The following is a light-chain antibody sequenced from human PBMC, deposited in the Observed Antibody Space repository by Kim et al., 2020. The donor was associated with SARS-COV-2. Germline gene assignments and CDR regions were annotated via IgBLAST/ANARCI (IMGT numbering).Light chain of an antibody. J-gene: IGLJ1*01. Sequence: QSALTQPRSVSGSPGQSVTISCTGTSSDVGGYNYVSWYQHHPGKAPKLMIYAVTKRPSGVPDRFSGSKSGNTASLTISGLQAEDEADYYCCSYEGTNPPKVFGTGTKVTVL. V-gene: IGLV2-11*01. CDR1: SSDVGGYNY. CDR3: CSYEGTNPPKV. CDR2: AVT.